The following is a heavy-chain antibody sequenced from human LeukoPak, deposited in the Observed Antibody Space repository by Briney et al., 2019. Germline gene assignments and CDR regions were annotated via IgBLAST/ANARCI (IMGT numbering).Heavy chain of an antibody. CDR2: ISAYNGNT. CDR1: GYTFTGYY. Sequence: GASVKVSCKASGYTFTGYYMHWVRQAPGQGLEWMGWISAYNGNTNYAQKPQGRVTMTTDTSTSTAYMELRSLRSDDTAVYYCARMGYCGGDCSDYWGQGTLVTVSS. D-gene: IGHD2-21*01. CDR3: ARMGYCGGDCSDY. V-gene: IGHV1-18*04. J-gene: IGHJ4*02.